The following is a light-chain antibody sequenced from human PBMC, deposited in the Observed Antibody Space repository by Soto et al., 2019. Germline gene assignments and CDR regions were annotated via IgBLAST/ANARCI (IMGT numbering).Light chain of an antibody. CDR2: GAY. V-gene: IGKV3-15*01. CDR3: QQYKDWPTT. CDR1: QSVSTT. J-gene: IGKJ1*01. Sequence: EIVVTQSPATLSVSPGQRASLSCRASQSVSTTVAWYHQKPGQAPRLLVFGAYNRATGVPDRFSGSGAGTDFTLTITSXQSEDFGVYFCQQYKDWPTTFGQGTKVDIK.